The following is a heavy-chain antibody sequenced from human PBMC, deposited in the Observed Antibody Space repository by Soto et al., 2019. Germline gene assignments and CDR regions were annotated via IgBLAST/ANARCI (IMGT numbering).Heavy chain of an antibody. D-gene: IGHD5-12*01. V-gene: IGHV1-69*02. CDR2: IIPILGIA. J-gene: IGHJ6*02. CDR3: ARYSGYDSYYYCYGMDV. CDR1: GGTFSSYT. Sequence: SVKVSCKASGGTFSSYTISWVRQAPGQGLEWMGRIIPILGIANYAQKLQGRVTITADKSTSTAYMELSSLRSEDTAVYYCARYSGYDSYYYCYGMDVWG.